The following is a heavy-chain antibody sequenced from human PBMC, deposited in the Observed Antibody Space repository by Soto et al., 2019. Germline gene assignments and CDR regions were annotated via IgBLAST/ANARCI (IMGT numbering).Heavy chain of an antibody. CDR3: EMNIRFLEWINWFDP. Sequence: GASVKVSCKASGYTFTGYYMHWVRQAPGQGLEWMGWINPNSGGTNYAQKFQGRVTMTRDTSISTAYMELSRLRSDDTAVYYCEMNIRFLEWINWFDPWGQGTLVTVYS. D-gene: IGHD3-3*01. CDR2: INPNSGGT. V-gene: IGHV1-2*02. CDR1: GYTFTGYY. J-gene: IGHJ5*02.